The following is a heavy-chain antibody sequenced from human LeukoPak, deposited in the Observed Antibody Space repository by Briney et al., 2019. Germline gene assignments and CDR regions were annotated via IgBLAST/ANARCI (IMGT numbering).Heavy chain of an antibody. CDR1: GFSFKDYY. Sequence: GGSLRLSCAASGFSFKDYYFSWIRQAPGKGLEWVSFINVNGGAMYYADFVKGRFTISRDNAKSSLYLEMNSLRVEDTAVYYCARGPRILAAGSYYFDYWGQGTLVTVSS. J-gene: IGHJ4*02. CDR2: INVNGGAM. CDR3: ARGPRILAAGSYYFDY. V-gene: IGHV3-11*01. D-gene: IGHD6-13*01.